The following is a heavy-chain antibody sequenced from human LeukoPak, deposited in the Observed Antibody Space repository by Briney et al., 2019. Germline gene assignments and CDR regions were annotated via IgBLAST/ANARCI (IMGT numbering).Heavy chain of an antibody. V-gene: IGHV3-30*04. CDR3: ARGRPPYYYDSNSVAGNDAFDI. Sequence: PGGSLRLSCAASGFTFSSYAMHWVRQAPGKGLEWVAVISYDGSNKYYADSVKGRFTISRDNAKNSLYLQMNSLRAEDTAVYYCARGRPPYYYDSNSVAGNDAFDIWGQGTMVTVSS. D-gene: IGHD3-22*01. CDR2: ISYDGSNK. J-gene: IGHJ3*02. CDR1: GFTFSSYA.